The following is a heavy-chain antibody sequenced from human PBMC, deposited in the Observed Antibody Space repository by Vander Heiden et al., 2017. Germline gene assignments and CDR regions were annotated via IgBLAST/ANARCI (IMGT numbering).Heavy chain of an antibody. CDR3: AREGIVGATEYYYYGMDV. Sequence: QVQLVESGGGVVKPGRSLRLSCAASGFTFRSYAMHWVRQAPGKGLEWVAVISYDGSNKYYADSVKGRFTISRDNSKNTLYLQMNSLRAEDTAVYYCAREGIVGATEYYYYGMDVWGQGTTVTVSS. CDR2: ISYDGSNK. J-gene: IGHJ6*02. V-gene: IGHV3-30*04. CDR1: GFTFRSYA. D-gene: IGHD1-26*01.